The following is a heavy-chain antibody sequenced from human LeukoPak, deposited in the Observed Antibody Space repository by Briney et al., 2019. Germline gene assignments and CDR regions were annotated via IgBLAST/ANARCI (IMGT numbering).Heavy chain of an antibody. CDR3: ARSGSSDWYPLMK. J-gene: IGHJ4*02. V-gene: IGHV4-4*07. CDR1: GGSMTNYY. Sequence: SETLSLTCTVSGGSMTNYYWHWIRQPAGKGLEWIGHIYGNGNTDFNPSLNSRVTISLDKSQNQFSLQLKSVTAADTAVYYCARSGSSDWYPLMKWGQGILVTVSS. D-gene: IGHD2-15*01. CDR2: IYGNGNT.